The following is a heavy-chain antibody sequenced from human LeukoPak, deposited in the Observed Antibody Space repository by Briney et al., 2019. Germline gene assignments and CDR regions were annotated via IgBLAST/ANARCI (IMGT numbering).Heavy chain of an antibody. D-gene: IGHD2-2*01. V-gene: IGHV3-23*01. CDR2: ISGSGGST. Sequence: GGSLRLSCAASGFTFSSYGMSWVRQAPGKGLEWVSGISGSGGSTYYADSVKGRFTISRDNSKNTLYLQMNSLRAEDTAVYYCAKDLWDIVVVPAAILDYWGQGTLVTVSS. J-gene: IGHJ4*02. CDR3: AKDLWDIVVVPAAILDY. CDR1: GFTFSSYG.